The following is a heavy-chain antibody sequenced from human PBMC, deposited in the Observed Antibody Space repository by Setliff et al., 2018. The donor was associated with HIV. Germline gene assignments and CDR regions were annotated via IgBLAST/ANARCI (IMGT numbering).Heavy chain of an antibody. CDR2: LSGSTGRV. V-gene: IGHV3-48*01. CDR1: GFTFSMYS. J-gene: IGHJ4*02. CDR3: ARGKTTATLNFDF. Sequence: LRLSCAATGFTFSMYSMNWVRQAPGKGLEWVSYLSGSTGRVYYTESVKGRFSISRDDADNSVSLQMNSLRAEDTALYSCARGKTTATLNFDFWGQGILVTVSS. D-gene: IGHD2-15*01.